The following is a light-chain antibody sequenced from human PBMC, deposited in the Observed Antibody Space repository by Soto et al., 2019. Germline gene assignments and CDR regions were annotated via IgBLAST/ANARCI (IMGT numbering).Light chain of an antibody. Sequence: DIQMTQSPSTLSASVGDRVTITCRASQSMSSWLAWYQQKPGKAPNLLIYTASNLKSGVPSRFSGSGSGTDLTLTISSLQPDDFATYYCQEYNSDSGVTFGGGTKVEI. CDR3: QEYNSDSGVT. CDR2: TAS. J-gene: IGKJ4*01. V-gene: IGKV1-5*03. CDR1: QSMSSW.